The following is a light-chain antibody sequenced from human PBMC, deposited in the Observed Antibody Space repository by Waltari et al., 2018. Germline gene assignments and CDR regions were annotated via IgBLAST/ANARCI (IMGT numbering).Light chain of an antibody. V-gene: IGLV3-19*01. J-gene: IGLJ2*01. CDR3: NSRDSSGNHLDVV. CDR1: SLRSYY. CDR2: GKN. Sequence: SSKLTQDPAVSVALGQTVRITCQGDSLRSYYASWYQQKPGQAPVLVIYGKNNRPSGIPDRFSGSSSGNTASLTITGAQAEDEADYYCNSRDSSGNHLDVVFGGGTKLTVL.